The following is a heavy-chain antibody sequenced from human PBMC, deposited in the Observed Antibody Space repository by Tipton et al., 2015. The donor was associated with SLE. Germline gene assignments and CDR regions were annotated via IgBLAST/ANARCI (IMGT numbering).Heavy chain of an antibody. Sequence: TLSLTCTVSGGSISRYFCSWIRQPPGKGLDWIGYIYYSGRTNYNPSLKSRVTISVDTSKNQFSLKLRSVTAADTAVYYCARLELAYYEYNDGLDASGGGT. CDR1: GGSISRYF. J-gene: IGHJ6*02. CDR3: ARLELAYYEYNDGLDA. V-gene: IGHV4-59*01. CDR2: IYYSGRT. D-gene: IGHD1-14*01.